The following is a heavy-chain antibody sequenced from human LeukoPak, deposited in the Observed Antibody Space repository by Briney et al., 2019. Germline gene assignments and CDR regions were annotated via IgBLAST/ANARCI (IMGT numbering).Heavy chain of an antibody. V-gene: IGHV1-69*05. CDR3: ARDLNWFDP. Sequence: SVKVSFKASGGTFSSYAISWVRQAPGQGLEWMGGIIPIFGTANYAQKFQGRVTMTRDTSTSTVYMELSSLRSEDTAVYYCARDLNWFDPWGQGTLVTVSS. CDR1: GGTFSSYA. CDR2: IIPIFGTA. J-gene: IGHJ5*02.